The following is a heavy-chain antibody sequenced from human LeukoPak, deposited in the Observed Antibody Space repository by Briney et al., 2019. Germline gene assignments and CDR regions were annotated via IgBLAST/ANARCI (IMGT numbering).Heavy chain of an antibody. D-gene: IGHD3-3*01. CDR1: GFTFSSYS. CDR2: IRSSSSYI. J-gene: IGHJ4*02. V-gene: IGHV3-21*06. Sequence: GGSLRLSCAASGFTFSSYSMNWVRQAPGKGLEWVSSIRSSSSYIYYADSVKGRFTISRDNAENSLYLQMNSLRVEDTAVYYCACRPRSDKYYAVFDYWGQGTQVTVSS. CDR3: ACRPRSDKYYAVFDY.